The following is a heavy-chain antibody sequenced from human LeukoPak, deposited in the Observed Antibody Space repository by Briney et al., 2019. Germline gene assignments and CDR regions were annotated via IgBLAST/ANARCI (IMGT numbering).Heavy chain of an antibody. CDR1: GGSISSGGYS. CDR2: IYHSGST. J-gene: IGHJ4*02. CDR3: ASADYDYVWGSYRRDY. D-gene: IGHD3-16*02. V-gene: IGHV4-30-2*01. Sequence: KASQTLSLTCAVSGGSISSGGYSWSWIRQPPGKGLEWIGYIYHSGSTYYNPSLKSRVTISVDTSKNQFSLKLSSVTAADTAVYYCASADYDYVWGSYRRDYWGQGTLVTVSS.